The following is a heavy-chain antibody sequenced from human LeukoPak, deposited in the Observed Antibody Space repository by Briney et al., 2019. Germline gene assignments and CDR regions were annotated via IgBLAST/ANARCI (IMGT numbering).Heavy chain of an antibody. J-gene: IGHJ4*02. V-gene: IGHV1-69*02. D-gene: IGHD5-18*01. CDR3: ARAEPGYSYGLRDY. CDR1: GGTFSSYT. Sequence: GASVKVSCKASGGTFSSYTISWVRQAPGQGLEWMGRIIPILGIANYAQKFQGRVTITADKSTSTASMELSSLRSEDTAVYYCARAEPGYSYGLRDYWGQGTLVTVTS. CDR2: IIPILGIA.